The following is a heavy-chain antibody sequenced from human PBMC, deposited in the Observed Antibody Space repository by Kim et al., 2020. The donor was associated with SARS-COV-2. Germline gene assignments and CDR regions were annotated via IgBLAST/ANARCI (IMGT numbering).Heavy chain of an antibody. CDR3: ARHQRHSSGWYV. V-gene: IGHV4-39*01. CDR2: AYYIGNT. CDR1: GGSLSSSSYY. D-gene: IGHD6-19*01. J-gene: IGHJ2*01. Sequence: SETLSLTCTVSGGSLSSSSYYWGWIRQPPGKGLEWIGTAYYIGNTYYNPSLKSRVTISVDTSKNQHSLKLGSVTAADTAVYYCARHQRHSSGWYV.